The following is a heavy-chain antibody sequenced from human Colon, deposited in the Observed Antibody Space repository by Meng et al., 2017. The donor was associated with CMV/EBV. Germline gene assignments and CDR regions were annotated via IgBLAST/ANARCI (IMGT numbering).Heavy chain of an antibody. CDR3: ARDEAP. J-gene: IGHJ5*02. Sequence: QVQLVESGGGVVQHGTSLRLSCAASGFTFSSYAIQWVRQAPGKGLEWVAVISYDGTTKYYADSVKGRFTISRDNSKNTVYLQMNSLRGEDTAVYYCARDEAPWGQGTLVTVSS. CDR2: ISYDGTTK. CDR1: GFTFSSYA. V-gene: IGHV3-30*04.